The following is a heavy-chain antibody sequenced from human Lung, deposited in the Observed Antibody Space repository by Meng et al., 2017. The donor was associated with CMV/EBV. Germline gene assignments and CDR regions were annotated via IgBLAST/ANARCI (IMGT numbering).Heavy chain of an antibody. V-gene: IGHV1-69*10. J-gene: IGHJ6*02. Sequence: SSVKVSCKASGGMFSSYAISWVRQAPGQGLEWMGGIVPILGITNYAQNFQDRVTITADKSTSTAYMELNSLRSEDTAVYYCSDYRLYSSSSFVQGYYNGVDVWGQGTTVXVSS. CDR1: GGMFSSYA. CDR2: IVPILGIT. D-gene: IGHD6-6*01. CDR3: SDYRLYSSSSFVQGYYNGVDV.